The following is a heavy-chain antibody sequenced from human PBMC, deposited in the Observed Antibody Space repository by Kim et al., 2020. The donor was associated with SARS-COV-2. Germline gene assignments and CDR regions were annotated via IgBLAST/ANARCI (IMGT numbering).Heavy chain of an antibody. D-gene: IGHD6-19*01. V-gene: IGHV4-34*01. CDR3: ARRQGWYGEYYYYGMDV. Sequence: SETLSLTCAVYGGSFSGYYWSWIRQPPGKGLEWIGEINHSGSTNYNPSLKSRVTISVDTSKNQFSLKLSSVTAADTAVYYCARRQGWYGEYYYYGMDVWGQGTTVTVSS. CDR1: GGSFSGYY. J-gene: IGHJ6*02. CDR2: INHSGST.